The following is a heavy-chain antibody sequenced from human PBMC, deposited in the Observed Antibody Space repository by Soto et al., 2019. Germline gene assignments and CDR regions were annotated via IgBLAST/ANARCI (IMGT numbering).Heavy chain of an antibody. CDR2: IVPMLGTP. D-gene: IGHD1-26*01. J-gene: IGHJ6*04. V-gene: IGHV1-69*01. Sequence: QVQLVQSGAEVKEPGSSVRVSCKASGGTFDNFIMNWVRQTPGQGLEWMGGIVPMLGTPTYAEKFKGRVTISATGSTSTMYMEVTSLRSEDTAIYYCASNGTYSSSLSQYSGMEVWGKGTTVTVSS. CDR1: GGTFDNFI. CDR3: ASNGTYSSSLSQYSGMEV.